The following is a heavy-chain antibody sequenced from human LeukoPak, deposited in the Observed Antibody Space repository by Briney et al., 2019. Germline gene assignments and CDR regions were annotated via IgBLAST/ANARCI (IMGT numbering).Heavy chain of an antibody. CDR1: GGSISSYY. CDR3: ARGYVDTAMVNWYYFDY. CDR2: IYYSGST. J-gene: IGHJ4*02. D-gene: IGHD5-18*01. Sequence: SGTLSLTCTVSGGSISSYYWSWIRQPPGKGLEWIGYIYYSGSTNYNPSLKSRVTISVDTSKNQFSLKLSSVTAADTAVYYCARGYVDTAMVNWYYFDYWGQGTLVTVSS. V-gene: IGHV4-59*01.